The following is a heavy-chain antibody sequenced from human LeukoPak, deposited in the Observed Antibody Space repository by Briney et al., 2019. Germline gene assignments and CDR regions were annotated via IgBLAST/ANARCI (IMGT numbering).Heavy chain of an antibody. Sequence: ASVKVSCKVSGYTLTELSMHWVRQAPGKGLEWMGGFDPEDGETIYAQKFQGRVTMTEDTSTDTAYMELSSLRSEDTAVYYCATEFTVLGMPDLWGQGTLVTVSS. D-gene: IGHD4-17*01. CDR1: GYTLTELS. V-gene: IGHV1-24*01. J-gene: IGHJ5*02. CDR3: ATEFTVLGMPDL. CDR2: FDPEDGET.